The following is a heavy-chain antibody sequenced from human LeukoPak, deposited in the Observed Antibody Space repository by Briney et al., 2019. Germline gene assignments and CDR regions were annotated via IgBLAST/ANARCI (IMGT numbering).Heavy chain of an antibody. CDR3: ARDPGVRYPQTIIFDY. CDR1: GYTFTSYG. CDR2: ISAYNGNT. J-gene: IGHJ4*02. V-gene: IGHV1-18*01. D-gene: IGHD3-9*01. Sequence: ASVKVSCKASGYTFTSYGISWVRQAPGQGLEWMGWISAYNGNTNYAQKLQGRVTMTTDTSTSTAYMELRSLRSDDTAVYYCARDPGVRYPQTIIFDYWGQGTLVTVSS.